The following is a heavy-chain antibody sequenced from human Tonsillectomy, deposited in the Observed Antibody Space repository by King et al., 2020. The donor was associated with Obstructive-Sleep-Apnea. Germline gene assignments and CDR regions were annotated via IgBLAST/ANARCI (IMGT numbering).Heavy chain of an antibody. J-gene: IGHJ4*02. Sequence: HVQLVESGGGVVQPGRSLRLSCTASGFTFSSYAMHWVRQAPGKGLEWVSVISYDGSNKYYADSVKGRFTISRDNSKNTLYLQMNRLRAEDTAVYYCARDWGYYYDNRGPATGFDYWGQGTLVTVSS. D-gene: IGHD3-22*01. CDR2: ISYDGSNK. V-gene: IGHV3-30*04. CDR3: ARDWGYYYDNRGPATGFDY. CDR1: GFTFSSYA.